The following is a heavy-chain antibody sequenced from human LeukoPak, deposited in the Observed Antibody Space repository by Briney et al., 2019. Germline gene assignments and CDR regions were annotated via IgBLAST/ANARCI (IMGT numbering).Heavy chain of an antibody. D-gene: IGHD3-22*01. V-gene: IGHV3-48*04. J-gene: IGHJ5*02. CDR3: ARNRKYYYDSSGYYHTYNWFDP. CDR1: GFTFSSYT. Sequence: PGGSLRLSCAASGFTFSSYTMNWVRQAPGKGLEWISYITSNSSTIYYADSVKGRFTISRDNAKNSLYLQMNSLRAEDTAVYYCARNRKYYYDSSGYYHTYNWFDPWGQGTLVTVSS. CDR2: ITSNSSTI.